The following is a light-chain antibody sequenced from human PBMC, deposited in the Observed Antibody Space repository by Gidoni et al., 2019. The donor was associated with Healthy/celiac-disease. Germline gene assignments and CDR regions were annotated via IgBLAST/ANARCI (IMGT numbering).Light chain of an antibody. CDR1: PGMDGW. J-gene: IGKJ2*01. Sequence: DVHVTPSPSSVSASVGARVTITCRASPGMDGWLAWYQQKPGKAPKVLIYAASSLESGVPSRFSGSGSGTDFTLTISSLQPEDFATYYCQQANSFPYTFGQGTKLDIK. V-gene: IGKV1D-12*01. CDR2: AAS. CDR3: QQANSFPYT.